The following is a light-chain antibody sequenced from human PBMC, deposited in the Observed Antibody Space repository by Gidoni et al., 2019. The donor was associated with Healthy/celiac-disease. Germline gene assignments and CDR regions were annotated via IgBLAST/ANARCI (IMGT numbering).Light chain of an antibody. CDR3: MQALQTLWT. Sequence: DIVMTQSPLSLPVTPGEPASISCRSSQSLLHSNGYNYLDWYLQKPGQSPQLLIYLGSNRASGVPDRFSGSGSGTDFTLEISRVEAEDVGVYYCMQALQTLWTFXQXTKVEIK. V-gene: IGKV2-28*01. J-gene: IGKJ1*01. CDR1: QSLLHSNGYNY. CDR2: LGS.